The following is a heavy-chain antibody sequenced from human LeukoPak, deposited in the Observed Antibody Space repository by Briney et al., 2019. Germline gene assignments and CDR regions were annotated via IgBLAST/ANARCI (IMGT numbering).Heavy chain of an antibody. Sequence: GGSLRLSCAASGFRFSRYWMSWVRQAPGKGLEWVANIKEDGSEKYYVDSVKGRFSISRDNAKNSLYLQMKSLGAEDTAVYYCARVRVYYYDSSGYSDYWGQGTLVTVSS. D-gene: IGHD3-22*01. CDR1: GFRFSRYW. J-gene: IGHJ4*02. V-gene: IGHV3-7*01. CDR3: ARVRVYYYDSSGYSDY. CDR2: IKEDGSEK.